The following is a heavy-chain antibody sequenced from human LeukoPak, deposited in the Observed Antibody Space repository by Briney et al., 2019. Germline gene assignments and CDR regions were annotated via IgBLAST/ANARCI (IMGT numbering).Heavy chain of an antibody. J-gene: IGHJ3*02. CDR3: ARERVSYYYDSSGYYSAFDI. CDR2: IYYSGST. Sequence: PSETLSLTCTVSGGSISSYYWSWLRQPPGKGLEWIGYIYYSGSTNYNPSLKSRVTISVDPSKNQFSLKLSSVTAADTAVYYCARERVSYYYDSSGYYSAFDIWGQGTMVTVSS. V-gene: IGHV4-59*01. D-gene: IGHD3-22*01. CDR1: GGSISSYY.